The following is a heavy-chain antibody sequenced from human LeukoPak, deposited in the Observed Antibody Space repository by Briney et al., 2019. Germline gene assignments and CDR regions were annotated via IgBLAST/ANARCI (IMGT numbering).Heavy chain of an antibody. CDR1: GGSISSGGYS. J-gene: IGHJ5*02. CDR3: ARGNYDILTGYYRTSIRFDP. Sequence: KPSQTLSLTCAVSGGSISSGGYSWSWIRQPPGKGLEWIGYIYHSGSTYYNPSLKSRVTISVDRSKNQFSLKLSSVTAADTAVYYCARGNYDILTGYYRTSIRFDPWGQGTLVTVSS. CDR2: IYHSGST. D-gene: IGHD3-9*01. V-gene: IGHV4-30-2*01.